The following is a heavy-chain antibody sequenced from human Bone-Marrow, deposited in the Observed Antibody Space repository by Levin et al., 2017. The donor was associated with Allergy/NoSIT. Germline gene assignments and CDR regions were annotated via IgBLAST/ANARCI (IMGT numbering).Heavy chain of an antibody. Sequence: EASVKVSCKASGGTFSSFAISWVRQAPGQGLEWMGAIIPIFGTPNYAQKFQGRVTITADTSTTTAYMELSSLRSDDGAAYFCARAGVDSSSLDSRPQKFAFHGLDVWGQGTTVTVSS. CDR2: IIPIFGTP. D-gene: IGHD3-22*01. CDR3: ARAGVDSSSLDSRPQKFAFHGLDV. CDR1: GGTFSSFA. J-gene: IGHJ6*02. V-gene: IGHV1-69*06.